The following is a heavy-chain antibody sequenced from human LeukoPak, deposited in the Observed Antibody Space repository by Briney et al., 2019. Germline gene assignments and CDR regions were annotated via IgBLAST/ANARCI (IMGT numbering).Heavy chain of an antibody. CDR1: GGSISSSSYY. Sequence: SETLSLTCTVSGGSISSSSYYWGWIRQPPGKGLEWIGSIYYSGSTYYNPSLKSRVTISVDTSKNQFSLKLSSVTAADTAVYYCARLHGSNTDYWGQGTLVTVSS. J-gene: IGHJ4*02. CDR2: IYYSGST. D-gene: IGHD5-24*01. V-gene: IGHV4-39*01. CDR3: ARLHGSNTDY.